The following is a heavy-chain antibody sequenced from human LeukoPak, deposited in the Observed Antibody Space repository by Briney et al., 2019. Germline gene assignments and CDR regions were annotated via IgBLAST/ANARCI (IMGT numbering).Heavy chain of an antibody. Sequence: PSETLSLTCTVSGDSISSSGYYWGWIRQSPGKGLEWIGSLYYSGTTYYNPSLKSRVTISADTSKNQFSLQVSSVTAADTAVYYCARRPEALHAFDIWGQGTTVTVSS. J-gene: IGHJ3*02. CDR2: LYYSGTT. V-gene: IGHV4-39*01. CDR3: ARRPEALHAFDI. CDR1: GDSISSSGYY.